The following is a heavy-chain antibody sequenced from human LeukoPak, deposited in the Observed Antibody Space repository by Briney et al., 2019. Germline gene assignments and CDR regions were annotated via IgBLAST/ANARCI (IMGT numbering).Heavy chain of an antibody. CDR1: GYTFTSYD. V-gene: IGHV1-8*02. CDR2: MNPNSGNT. J-gene: IGHJ4*02. Sequence: ASVKVSCKASGYTFTSYDINWVRQATGQGLEWMGWMNPNSGNTGYAQTFQGRVTMTRNTSISTAYMELSSLRSEDTAVYYCARWWEAAAGTTDVDYWGQGTLVTVSS. D-gene: IGHD6-13*01. CDR3: ARWWEAAAGTTDVDY.